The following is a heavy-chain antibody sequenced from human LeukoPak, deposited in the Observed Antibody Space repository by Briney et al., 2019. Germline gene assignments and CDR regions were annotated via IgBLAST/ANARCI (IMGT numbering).Heavy chain of an antibody. CDR2: ISSSSYI. V-gene: IGHV3-21*01. Sequence: GGSLRLPCAASGFTFSSYSMNWVRQAPGKGLEWVSSISSSSYIYYADSVKGRFTISRDNAKNSLYLQMNSLRAEDTAVYYCARRRRGRLPDYWGQGTLVTVSS. CDR3: ARRRRGRLPDY. CDR1: GFTFSSYS. D-gene: IGHD3-16*01. J-gene: IGHJ4*02.